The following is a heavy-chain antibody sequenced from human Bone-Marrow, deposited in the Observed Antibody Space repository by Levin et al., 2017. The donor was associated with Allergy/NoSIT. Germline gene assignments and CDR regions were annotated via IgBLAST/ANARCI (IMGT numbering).Heavy chain of an antibody. Sequence: PGGSLRLSCAASGFTFDDYAMHWVRQAPGKGLEWVSGISWNSGSIGYADSVKGRFTISRDNAKNSLYLQMNSLRAEDTALYYCAKDQQWLVLGGGYDYWGQGTLVTVSS. V-gene: IGHV3-9*01. CDR3: AKDQQWLVLGGGYDY. D-gene: IGHD6-19*01. CDR1: GFTFDDYA. CDR2: ISWNSGSI. J-gene: IGHJ4*02.